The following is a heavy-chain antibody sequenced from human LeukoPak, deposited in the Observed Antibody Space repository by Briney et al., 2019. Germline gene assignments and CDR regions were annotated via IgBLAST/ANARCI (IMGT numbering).Heavy chain of an antibody. Sequence: GGSLRLSCAASGFTVSSNYMSWVRQAPGKGLEWVSVIYSGGSTYYADPVKGRFTISRDNSKNTLYLQLNSLRAEDTAVYYCARGGYEAFGYYYGMDVWGQGTTVTVSS. J-gene: IGHJ6*02. CDR2: IYSGGST. CDR1: GFTVSSNY. D-gene: IGHD5-12*01. V-gene: IGHV3-53*01. CDR3: ARGGYEAFGYYYGMDV.